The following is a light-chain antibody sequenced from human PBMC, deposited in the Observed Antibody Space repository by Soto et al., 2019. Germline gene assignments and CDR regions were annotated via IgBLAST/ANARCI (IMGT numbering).Light chain of an antibody. Sequence: QAVVTQEPSLTVSPGGTVTLTCGSSTGAVTSGHYPYWFQQKPGQAPRTLIYDTSNKHSWTPARFSGSLLGGKAALTLSGAQPEDEADYSCLLSYSGAYVLFGGGTKLTVL. CDR2: DTS. CDR3: LLSYSGAYVL. J-gene: IGLJ2*01. V-gene: IGLV7-46*01. CDR1: TGAVTSGHY.